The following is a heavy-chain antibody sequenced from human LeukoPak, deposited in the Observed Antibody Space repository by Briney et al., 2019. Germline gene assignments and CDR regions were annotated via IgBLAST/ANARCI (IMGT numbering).Heavy chain of an antibody. Sequence: GGSLRLSCAASGFRFDIYAMTWVRQAPGKGLEWVSSMTSPGNYILYTDSVKGRFTISRDNFRNTLYLQMNSLRVEDTAIYYCAKTTGDFGLTIDYWGRGTLVTGSS. V-gene: IGHV3-23*01. CDR2: MTSPGNYI. J-gene: IGHJ4*02. CDR3: AKTTGDFGLTIDY. D-gene: IGHD4-17*01. CDR1: GFRFDIYA.